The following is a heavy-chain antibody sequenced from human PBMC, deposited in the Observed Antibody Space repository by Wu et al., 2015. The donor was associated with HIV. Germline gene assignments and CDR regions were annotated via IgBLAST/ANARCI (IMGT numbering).Heavy chain of an antibody. CDR2: IIPIFGTA. V-gene: IGHV1-69*13. J-gene: IGHJ3*02. CDR3: ARDRGELRYGNGVLFDI. CDR1: GGTFSSYA. D-gene: IGHD1-26*01. Sequence: QVQLVQSGAEVKKPGSSVKVSCKASGGTFSSYAISWVRQAPGQGLEWMGRIIPIFGTANYAQKFQGRVTITADESTSTAYMELSSLRSEDTAVYYCARDRGELRYGNGVLFDIWGQGAMVTVSS.